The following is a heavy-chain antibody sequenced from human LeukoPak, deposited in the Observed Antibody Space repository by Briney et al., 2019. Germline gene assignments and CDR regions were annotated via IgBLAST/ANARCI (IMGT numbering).Heavy chain of an antibody. V-gene: IGHV4-34*01. CDR2: VSHSGTT. D-gene: IGHD5-24*01. J-gene: IGHJ4*02. CDR3: ARVGGWLQLKRWGFDY. CDR1: GGSLRSYY. Sequence: SETLSLTCAVYGGSLRSYYWSWIRQSPGEGLEWIGEVSHSGTTTYNPSLKGRVIISMDTSKRQFSLKVTSVAAADTAIYYCARVGGWLQLKRWGFDYWGQGTPVTVSS.